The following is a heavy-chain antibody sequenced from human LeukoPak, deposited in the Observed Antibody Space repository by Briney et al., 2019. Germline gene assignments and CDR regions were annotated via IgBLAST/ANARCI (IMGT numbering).Heavy chain of an antibody. Sequence: GGSLRLSCAASRFSFSSYWMSWVRQAPGKGLEWVANIKQDGSDKYYVDSVRGRFTISRDNAKRSLYLQMNSLRAEDTAVYYCARDGCIWSGYHAFDLWGQGTMVTVSS. CDR1: RFSFSSYW. CDR2: IKQDGSDK. V-gene: IGHV3-7*01. CDR3: ARDGCIWSGYHAFDL. D-gene: IGHD3-3*01. J-gene: IGHJ3*01.